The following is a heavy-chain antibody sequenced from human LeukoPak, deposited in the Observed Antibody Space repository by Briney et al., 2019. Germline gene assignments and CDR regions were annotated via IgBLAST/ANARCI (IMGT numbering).Heavy chain of an antibody. D-gene: IGHD1-26*01. CDR1: GGSISSGGYY. CDR3: ARTGSYQYYFDY. CDR2: IYYSGST. J-gene: IGHJ4*02. Sequence: KPSETLSLTCTVSGGSISSGGYYWRWIRQHPGKGLEWIGYIYYSGSTYYNPSLKSRVTISVDTSKNQFSLKLSSVTAADTAVYYCARTGSYQYYFDYWGQGTLVTVSS. V-gene: IGHV4-31*03.